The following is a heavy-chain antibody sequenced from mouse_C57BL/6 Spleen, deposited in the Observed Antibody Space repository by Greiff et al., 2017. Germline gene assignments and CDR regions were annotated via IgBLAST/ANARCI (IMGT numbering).Heavy chain of an antibody. Sequence: VQLQQPGAELVKPGASVKMSCKASGYTFTSYWITWVKQRHGKGLAWIGDIYPGNGSTTYNEQFKSKATLTVDTSSSTAYMQLSSLTSEDSAVYYCARRCSSSAIDYWGQGTSVTVSA. D-gene: IGHD1-1*01. CDR3: ARRCSSSAIDY. CDR2: IYPGNGST. V-gene: IGHV1-55*01. CDR1: GYTFTSYW. J-gene: IGHJ4*01.